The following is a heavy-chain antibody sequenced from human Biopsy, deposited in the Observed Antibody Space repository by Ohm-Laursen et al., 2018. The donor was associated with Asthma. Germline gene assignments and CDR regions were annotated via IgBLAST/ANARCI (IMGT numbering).Heavy chain of an antibody. CDR2: ISYDGSSI. Sequence: SLRLSCTASRFTYEMHWVRQAPGKGLEWVAVISYDGSSIYYADSVKGRFTISRDNSKNTLSLQMNSLTSDDTAVYYCARVQKSPGDRWFDPWGQGTLVTVSS. J-gene: IGHJ5*02. CDR3: ARVQKSPGDRWFDP. CDR1: RFTYE. V-gene: IGHV3-30-3*01. D-gene: IGHD7-27*01.